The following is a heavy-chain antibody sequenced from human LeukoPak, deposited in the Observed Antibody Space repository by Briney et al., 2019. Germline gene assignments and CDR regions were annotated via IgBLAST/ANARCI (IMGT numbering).Heavy chain of an antibody. CDR3: ARADCSSSTCYLRRSWFDP. CDR2: ISTSSRYI. CDR1: GFTLSNYD. Sequence: PGGSLRLFCAASGFTLSNYDMNWVRHVPGRGLEWVSSISTSSRYIYYKDSVRGRLTISRDDAKNSLYLEMNSLRAEDTAVYYCARADCSSSTCYLRRSWFDPWGQGTLVTVSS. V-gene: IGHV3-21*01. D-gene: IGHD2-2*01. J-gene: IGHJ5*02.